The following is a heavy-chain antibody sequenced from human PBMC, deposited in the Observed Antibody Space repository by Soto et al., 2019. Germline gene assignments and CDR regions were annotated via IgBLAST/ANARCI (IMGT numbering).Heavy chain of an antibody. CDR3: AGETSDYDILTAPTTFDI. CDR1: GGSFRGYY. V-gene: IGHV4-34*02. D-gene: IGHD3-9*01. Sequence: QVQLQQWGAGLLKPSETLSLTCVVSGGSFRGYYWNWILQPPGKGLEWIGEIDPRASTHYNPSLKSRITISVDTSKRQISLKLNSVPAADTAVYYCAGETSDYDILTAPTTFDIWGQGTMVTVSS. J-gene: IGHJ3*02. CDR2: IDPRAST.